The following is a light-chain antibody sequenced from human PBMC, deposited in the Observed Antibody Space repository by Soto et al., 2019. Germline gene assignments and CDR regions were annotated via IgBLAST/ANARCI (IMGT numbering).Light chain of an antibody. CDR2: DAS. V-gene: IGKV1-5*01. J-gene: IGKJ2*01. Sequence: DIQMTQSPSTLSASVGDRVTITCRASQSIHRWLAWYHQKPGKAPKLLIYDASTLESGVPSRFSGSGSGTECTLTITSLQPDDFANYDFQQYRSYLYTFGQGTKLELK. CDR3: QQYRSYLYT. CDR1: QSIHRW.